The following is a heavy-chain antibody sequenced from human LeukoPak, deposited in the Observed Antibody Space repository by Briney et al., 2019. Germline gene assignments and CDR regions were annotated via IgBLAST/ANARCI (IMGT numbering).Heavy chain of an antibody. CDR2: IYYSGTT. J-gene: IGHJ4*02. V-gene: IGHV4-59*01. D-gene: IGHD6-13*01. CDR3: ARGVYIAAAQYGY. Sequence: PSETLSLTCTVSGGSISSYYWSWIRQPPGKGLEWIGYIYYSGTTNYNPSLKSRVTISVDTSKNQFSLKLSSVTAADTAVYFCARGVYIAAAQYGYWGQGALVTVSS. CDR1: GGSISSYY.